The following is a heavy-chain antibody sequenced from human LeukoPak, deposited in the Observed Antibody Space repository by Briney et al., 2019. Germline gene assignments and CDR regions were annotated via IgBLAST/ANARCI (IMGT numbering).Heavy chain of an antibody. V-gene: IGHV3-7*01. CDR1: GFTFSSYW. J-gene: IGHJ6*03. D-gene: IGHD1-26*01. CDR2: IKQDGTEK. Sequence: PGGSLRLSCAASGFTFSSYWMSWVRQAPGKGLEWVASIKQDGTEKDYVDSVKGRFTIPRDNAKNSLYLEMNSLRAEDTAVYYCARVGATCCYYYYMDVWGKGTTVTVSS. CDR3: ARVGATCCYYYYMDV.